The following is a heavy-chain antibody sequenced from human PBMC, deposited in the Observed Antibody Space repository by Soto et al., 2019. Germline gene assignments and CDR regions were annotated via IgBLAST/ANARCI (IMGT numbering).Heavy chain of an antibody. CDR1: GFAFSSSA. J-gene: IGHJ4*02. V-gene: IGHV3-23*01. CDR3: AKWPPSPKMGVTSH. Sequence: EVLLLESGGGLVQPGGCLRLSCAASGFAFSSSAMAWVRQAPGKGLQWVSAITVAGGGTYYADSVKGRFTISRDNSKNTLSLQMNSLSAEDTALYLCAKWPPSPKMGVTSHWGQGTLVSVSS. D-gene: IGHD1-26*01. CDR2: ITVAGGGT.